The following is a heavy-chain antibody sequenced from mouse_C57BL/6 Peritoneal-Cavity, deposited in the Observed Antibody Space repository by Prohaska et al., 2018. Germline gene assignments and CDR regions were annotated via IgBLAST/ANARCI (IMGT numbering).Heavy chain of an antibody. V-gene: IGHV11-2*01. D-gene: IGHD2-1*01. CDR3: MRYGNYWYFDV. Sequence: EVQLLETGGGLVQPGGSRGLSCEGSGFTFSGFWMSWVRQTPGKTLAWIGDINSDGSAINYAPSIKVRFTIFRDNDKSTLYLQMSNVRSEDTATYFCMRYGNYWYFDVWGTGTTVTVSS. CDR1: GFTFSGFW. CDR2: INSDGSAI. J-gene: IGHJ1*03.